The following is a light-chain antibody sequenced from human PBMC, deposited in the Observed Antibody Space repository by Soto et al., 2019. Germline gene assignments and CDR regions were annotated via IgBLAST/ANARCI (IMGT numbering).Light chain of an antibody. CDR3: QQRSNWPPYT. V-gene: IGKV3-11*01. Sequence: EIVLTQSPATLSLSPGERATLSCRASQSVSSYLAWYQQKPGQAPRLLIYNASNRATGIPARFSGSGSGTEFPLTTSSLEPEDFAVYYCQQRSNWPPYTFGQGTKLEIK. CDR1: QSVSSY. J-gene: IGKJ2*01. CDR2: NAS.